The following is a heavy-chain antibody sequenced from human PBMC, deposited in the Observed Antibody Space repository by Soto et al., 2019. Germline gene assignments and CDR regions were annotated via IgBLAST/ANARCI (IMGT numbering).Heavy chain of an antibody. CDR2: IFYSGSA. D-gene: IGHD5-12*01. CDR3: ASIGDGYNGNWYFDL. V-gene: IGHV4-30-4*01. CDR1: GASTSSGNNY. J-gene: IGHJ2*01. Sequence: QVRLQESGPGLVKPSQTLSLTCAVSGASTSSGNNYWSWIRQPPGKGLEWIGYIFYSGSAYYNPSLKGRVSISVDTSKNQFSLNLNSVTAADTAVYYCASIGDGYNGNWYFDLWGRGTLVTVSS.